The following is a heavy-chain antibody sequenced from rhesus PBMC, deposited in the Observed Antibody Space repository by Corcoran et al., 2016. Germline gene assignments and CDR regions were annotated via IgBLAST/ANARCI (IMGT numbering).Heavy chain of an antibody. CDR2: ISGSSGRT. CDR1: GYSISSGYY. CDR3: ARHSGSWNVIPDAFDF. Sequence: QVQLQESGPGLVKPSETLSLSCAVSGYSISSGYYWGWIRQPPGKGLEYIGDISGSSGRTYYNPSLKRRVTISKDTSKNQFSLKLNSVTAADTAVYYCARHSGSWNVIPDAFDFWGQGLRVTVSS. D-gene: IGHD6-25*01. J-gene: IGHJ3*01. V-gene: IGHV4-99*01.